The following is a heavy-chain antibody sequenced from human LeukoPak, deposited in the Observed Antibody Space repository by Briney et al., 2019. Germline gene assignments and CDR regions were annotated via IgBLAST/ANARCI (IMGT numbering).Heavy chain of an antibody. V-gene: IGHV1-18*01. CDR1: GYTFTSSG. CDR2: ISVYNGNT. J-gene: IGHJ6*03. Sequence: RASVKVSCKASGYTFTSSGISWVRQAPGQGLEWMGWISVYNGNTNYAQKFQGRVTMTTDTSTSTAYMELRSLRSDDTAVYYCARDGEGCSSTSCYRYYYYYMDVWGKGTTVTVSS. D-gene: IGHD2-2*01. CDR3: ARDGEGCSSTSCYRYYYYYMDV.